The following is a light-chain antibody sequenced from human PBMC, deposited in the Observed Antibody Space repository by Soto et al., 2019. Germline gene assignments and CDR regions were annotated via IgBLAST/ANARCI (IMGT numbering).Light chain of an antibody. J-gene: IGKJ1*01. Sequence: DIHMTQSPSTLSGSVGDRVTITCRASQTISSWLAWYQQKPGKAPKLLIYKASTLKSGVPSRFGGSGSGTEFTLTISSLQPDDFATYYCQHYNSYSEAFGQGTKVE. V-gene: IGKV1-5*03. CDR3: QHYNSYSEA. CDR2: KAS. CDR1: QTISSW.